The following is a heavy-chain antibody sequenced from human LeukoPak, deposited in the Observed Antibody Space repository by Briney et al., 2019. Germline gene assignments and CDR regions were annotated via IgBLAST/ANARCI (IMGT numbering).Heavy chain of an antibody. J-gene: IGHJ5*02. V-gene: IGHV4-31*03. D-gene: IGHD2-2*01. Sequence: SETLSLTCTVSGGSISSAGYYWNWIRQHPGKGLEWIGYIYYSGSTYYNPSLKSRVTISVDTSKNQFSLKLSSVTAADTAVYYCARDPSPLRYCSSTSCHPFGFDPWGQGTLVTVSS. CDR3: ARDPSPLRYCSSTSCHPFGFDP. CDR1: GGSISSAGYY. CDR2: IYYSGST.